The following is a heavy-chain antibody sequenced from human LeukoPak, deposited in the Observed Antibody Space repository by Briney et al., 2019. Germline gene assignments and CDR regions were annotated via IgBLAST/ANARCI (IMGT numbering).Heavy chain of an antibody. V-gene: IGHV4-39*01. D-gene: IGHD3-22*01. J-gene: IGHJ4*02. Sequence: PSETLSLTCTVSGGSISSYYWGWIRQPPGKGLEWIGSIYYSGSTYYNPSLKSRVTISVDTSKNQFSLKLSSVTAADTAVYYCARHSPQENYCDSSGYPDYWGQGTLVTVSS. CDR2: IYYSGST. CDR1: GGSISSYY. CDR3: ARHSPQENYCDSSGYPDY.